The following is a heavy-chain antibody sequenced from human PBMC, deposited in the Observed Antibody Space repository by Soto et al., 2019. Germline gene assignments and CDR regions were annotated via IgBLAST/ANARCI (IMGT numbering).Heavy chain of an antibody. J-gene: IGHJ5*02. CDR1: GGSITSANW. CDR2: ISHSGIT. V-gene: IGHV4-4*02. CDR3: ARVLRGWFDP. Sequence: WETLSLTCAVSGGSITSANWWTWVRQPPGGGLEWIGEISHSGITNYKASLKSRVTMSVDKTKNDVSLKLTSVTAADTAVYYCARVLRGWFDPWGQGTPVTVSS.